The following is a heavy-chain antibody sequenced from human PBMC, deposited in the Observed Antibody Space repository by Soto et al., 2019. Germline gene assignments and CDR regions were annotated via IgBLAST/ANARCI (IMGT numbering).Heavy chain of an antibody. CDR1: GGSFSGYY. CDR2: INHSGST. CDR3: PCGSGRNFDY. V-gene: IGHV4-34*01. J-gene: IGHJ4*02. Sequence: QVQLQQWGAGLLKPSETLSLTCAVYGGSFSGYYWSWIRQPPGKGLEWIGAINHSGSTNYNPSLKRTITISVATSTIQFSRTLSSVTAADSSVSYCPCGSGRNFDYWGQGTLVTVSS.